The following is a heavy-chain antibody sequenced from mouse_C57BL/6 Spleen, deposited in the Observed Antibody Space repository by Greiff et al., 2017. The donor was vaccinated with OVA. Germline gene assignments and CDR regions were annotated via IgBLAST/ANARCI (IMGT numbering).Heavy chain of an antibody. CDR3: ARDYGSSY. D-gene: IGHD1-1*01. J-gene: IGHJ2*01. CDR1: GYTFTDYY. V-gene: IGHV1-26*01. Sequence: VQLQQSGPELVKPGASVKISCKASGYTFTDYYMNWVKQSHGKSLEWIGDINPNNGGTSYNQKFKGKATLTVDKSSSPAYMELRSLTSEDSAVYYCARDYGSSYWGQGTTLTVSS. CDR2: INPNNGGT.